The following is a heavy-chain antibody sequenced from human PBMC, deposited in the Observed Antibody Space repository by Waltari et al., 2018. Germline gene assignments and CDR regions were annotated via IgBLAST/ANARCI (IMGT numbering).Heavy chain of an antibody. CDR2: INAGNVNT. V-gene: IGHV1-3*01. CDR3: ARDLPAGGSSSWWFDP. J-gene: IGHJ5*02. CDR1: GYTFTSYA. D-gene: IGHD6-6*01. Sequence: QVQLVQSGAEVKKPGASVKVSCKASGYTFTSYAMHWVRQAPGQRLEWMGWINAGNVNTKYSRKFQGRVTITRDTSASTAYMELSSLRSEDTAVYYCARDLPAGGSSSWWFDPWGQGTLVTVSS.